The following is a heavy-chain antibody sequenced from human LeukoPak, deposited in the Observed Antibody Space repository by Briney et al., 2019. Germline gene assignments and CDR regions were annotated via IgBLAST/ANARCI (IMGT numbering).Heavy chain of an antibody. Sequence: PGGSLRLSCAASGFTFSSYGMHWVRQAPGKGLEWVAVISYNGNNKYSADSVKGRFTISRDNSKNTLYLQMNSLRAEDTAVYYCAKDQDSYGAAYYFDYWGQGTLVTVSS. CDR1: GFTFSSYG. V-gene: IGHV3-30*18. CDR3: AKDQDSYGAAYYFDY. D-gene: IGHD5-18*01. CDR2: ISYNGNNK. J-gene: IGHJ4*02.